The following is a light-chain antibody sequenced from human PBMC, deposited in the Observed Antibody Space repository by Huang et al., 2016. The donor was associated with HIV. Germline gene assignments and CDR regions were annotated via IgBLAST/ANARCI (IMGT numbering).Light chain of an antibody. Sequence: DIQLTQSPSTLSASAGDRLTTTCRASQNISSWLAWYQQKPGKAPKLLIYKISSVESGVPSRFSGSGSGTKFTLTINSLQPDDIGTYYCQYGETFGQGSKVEVK. CDR2: KIS. CDR3: QYGET. V-gene: IGKV1-5*03. J-gene: IGKJ1*01. CDR1: QNISSW.